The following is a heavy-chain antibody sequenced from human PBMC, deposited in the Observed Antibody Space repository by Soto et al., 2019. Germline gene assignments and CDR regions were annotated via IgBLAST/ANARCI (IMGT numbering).Heavy chain of an antibody. V-gene: IGHV3-53*01. CDR2: IYSGGST. J-gene: IGHJ2*01. Sequence: EVQLVESGGGLIQPGGSLRLSCAASGFTVSSNYMSWVRQAPGKGLEWVSVIYSGGSTYYADSVKGRFTISRDNSKNTLYLQMNSPRAEDTAVYYCARDSGEQQLPTGYFDLWGRGTLVTVSS. D-gene: IGHD6-13*01. CDR1: GFTVSSNY. CDR3: ARDSGEQQLPTGYFDL.